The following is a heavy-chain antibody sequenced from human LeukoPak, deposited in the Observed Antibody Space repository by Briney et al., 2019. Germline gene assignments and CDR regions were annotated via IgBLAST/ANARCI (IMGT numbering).Heavy chain of an antibody. J-gene: IGHJ4*02. CDR1: GGSISSYY. CDR2: IYYSGST. V-gene: IGHV4-59*01. CDR3: ARGVYIAAAQYGY. Sequence: PSETLSLTCTVSGGSISSYYWSWIRQPPGKGLEWIGYIYYSGSTNYNPSLKSRVTISVDTSKNQFSLKLSSVAAADTAVYYCARGVYIAAAQYGYWGQGTLVTVSS. D-gene: IGHD6-13*01.